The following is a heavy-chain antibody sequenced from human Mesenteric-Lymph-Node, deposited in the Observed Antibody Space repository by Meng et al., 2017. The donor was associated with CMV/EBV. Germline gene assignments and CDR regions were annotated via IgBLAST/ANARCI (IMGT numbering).Heavy chain of an antibody. J-gene: IGHJ4*02. V-gene: IGHV3-72*01. CDR1: GFTFSDHY. Sequence: GESLKISCAASGFTFSDHYMDWVRQAPGKGLEWVGRTRYRANSYTTDYAASVKGRFTISRDDSRNSLYLQMNSLKTEDTAVYYCARADLHANFFDYWGQGTLVTVSS. CDR3: ARADLHANFFDY. CDR2: TRYRANSYTT.